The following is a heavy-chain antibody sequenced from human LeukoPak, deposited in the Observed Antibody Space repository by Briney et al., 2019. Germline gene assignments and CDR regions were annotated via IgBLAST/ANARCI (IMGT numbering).Heavy chain of an antibody. V-gene: IGHV4-59*01. CDR2: VYYSGST. D-gene: IGHD3-16*01. Sequence: PSETLSLTCSVSGGSISSYYWTWIRQPPGKGLEWIGNVYYSGSTSYNPSLKSRVTISVDTTKNQFSLNVSSVTAADTAVYYCARDYTYYMDVWGKGTTVTVSS. CDR1: GGSISSYY. J-gene: IGHJ6*03. CDR3: ARDYTYYMDV.